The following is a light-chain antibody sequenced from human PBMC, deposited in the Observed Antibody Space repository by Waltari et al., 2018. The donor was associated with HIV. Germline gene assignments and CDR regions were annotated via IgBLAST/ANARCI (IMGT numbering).Light chain of an antibody. CDR2: EVS. Sequence: QSALTQPASVSGSPGQSITISCPGTSSDFGSYNLFSWYQQHPGKAPKLMIYEVSKRPSGVSNRFSGSKSGNTASLTISGLQAEDEADYYCCSYAGSSSLVFGGGTKLTVL. J-gene: IGLJ2*01. CDR1: SSDFGSYNL. CDR3: CSYAGSSSLV. V-gene: IGLV2-23*02.